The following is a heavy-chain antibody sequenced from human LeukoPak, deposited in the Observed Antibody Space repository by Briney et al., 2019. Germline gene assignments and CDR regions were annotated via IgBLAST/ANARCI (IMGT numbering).Heavy chain of an antibody. J-gene: IGHJ6*02. D-gene: IGHD2-2*01. V-gene: IGHV3-30*02. CDR2: IRYDGSNK. Sequence: PGGSLRLSCAASGFTFGSYGMHWVRQAPGKGLEWVAFIRYDGSNKYYADSVKGRFTISRDNSKNTLYLQMNSLRAEDTAVYYCIVVPAAMWGRYGMDVWGQGTTVTVSS. CDR1: GFTFGSYG. CDR3: IVVPAAMWGRYGMDV.